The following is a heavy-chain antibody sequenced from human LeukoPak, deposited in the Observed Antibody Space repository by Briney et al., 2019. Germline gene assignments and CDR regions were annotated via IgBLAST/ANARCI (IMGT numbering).Heavy chain of an antibody. CDR1: GYTFTGNY. D-gene: IGHD4-17*01. J-gene: IGHJ4*02. Sequence: ASVKVSCKASGYTFTGNYMHWVRQAPGQGLEWMGWINPNSGGTNYAQKFQGRVTMTRDTSISTAYMELSRLRSDDTAVYYCARDDPDDYGDIGDDYWGQGTLVTVSS. CDR2: INPNSGGT. CDR3: ARDDPDDYGDIGDDY. V-gene: IGHV1-2*02.